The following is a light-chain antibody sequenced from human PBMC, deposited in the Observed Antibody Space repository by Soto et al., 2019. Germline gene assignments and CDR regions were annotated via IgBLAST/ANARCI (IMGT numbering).Light chain of an antibody. CDR3: QKYNSAPWT. CDR2: GAS. Sequence: DIPMTQSPSSLSASVGDRVTITCRASQGISNYLAWYQQEPGKVPKVLIYGASTLQSGVPSRFSGSRSGTDFTLTISSLQPEDVATYYCQKYNSAPWTFGQGTKVEIK. J-gene: IGKJ1*01. CDR1: QGISNY. V-gene: IGKV1-27*01.